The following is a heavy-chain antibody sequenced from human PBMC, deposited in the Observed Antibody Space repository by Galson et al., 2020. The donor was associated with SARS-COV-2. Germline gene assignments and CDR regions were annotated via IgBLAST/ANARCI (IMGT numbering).Heavy chain of an antibody. CDR1: GGSISSGGYY. V-gene: IGHV4-31*03. CDR2: IYYSGST. Sequence: ASETLSLTCTVSGGSISSGGYYWSWIRQHPGKGLEWIGYIYYSGSTYYNPSLKSRVAISVDTSKNQFSLTLTSVSAADTAVYYCARGGSYVRNWFDPWGQGTLVTVSS. CDR3: ARGGSYVRNWFDP. D-gene: IGHD1-26*01. J-gene: IGHJ5*02.